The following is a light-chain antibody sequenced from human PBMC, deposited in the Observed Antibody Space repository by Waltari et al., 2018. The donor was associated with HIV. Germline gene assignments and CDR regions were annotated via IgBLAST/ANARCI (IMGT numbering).Light chain of an antibody. Sequence: VMTQSPATVSVSPGGRATLSCRASQSVGSYLAWYQQKPGQAPSLLIYGASTRATCIPTRFSGSGSGTEFTLTISSLKSEDFAVYYCHQYNKWPRGTFGGGTKVEV. CDR2: GAS. CDR1: QSVGSY. V-gene: IGKV3-15*01. CDR3: HQYNKWPRGT. J-gene: IGKJ4*01.